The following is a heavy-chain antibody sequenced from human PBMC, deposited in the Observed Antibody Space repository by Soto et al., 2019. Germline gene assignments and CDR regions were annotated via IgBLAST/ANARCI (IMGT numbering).Heavy chain of an antibody. D-gene: IGHD4-4*01. CDR3: ARDLTTLGTPGDDFDY. J-gene: IGHJ4*02. Sequence: EVQLVESGGGLVQPGGSLRLSCAASGFTFSNYWMHWVRQAPGKWLVWISRINTDGSTTSYADSVKGRFTISRDNAKNTLFLQMNSLRAEDTAVYYCARDLTTLGTPGDDFDYWGQGTLVTVSS. V-gene: IGHV3-74*01. CDR1: GFTFSNYW. CDR2: INTDGSTT.